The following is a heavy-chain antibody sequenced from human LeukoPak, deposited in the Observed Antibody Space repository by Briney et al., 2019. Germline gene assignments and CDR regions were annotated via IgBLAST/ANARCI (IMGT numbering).Heavy chain of an antibody. Sequence: GGSLRLSCAASGFTFSSYSMNWVRQAPGEGLEWVSSISSSSYIYYADSVKGRFTISRDNAKNSLYLQMNSLRAEDTAVYYCARDRTSGCSGGSCYNGGFDYWGQGTLVTVSS. CDR3: ARDRTSGCSGGSCYNGGFDY. V-gene: IGHV3-21*01. J-gene: IGHJ4*02. CDR1: GFTFSSYS. D-gene: IGHD2-15*01. CDR2: ISSSSYI.